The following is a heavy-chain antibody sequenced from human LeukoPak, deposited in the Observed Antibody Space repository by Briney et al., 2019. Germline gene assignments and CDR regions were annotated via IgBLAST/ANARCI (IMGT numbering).Heavy chain of an antibody. CDR1: GFSFSSYA. CDR2: IVGSVGTT. CDR3: AKPHTPYCSGGTCYLFDF. D-gene: IGHD2-15*01. V-gene: IGHV3-23*01. J-gene: IGHJ4*02. Sequence: GGSLRLSCAASGFSFSSYAMSWVRQAPGKGLEWVSAIVGSVGTTYYSDSVKGRFTISRDNSKNTLYLQMKGLRAEDTAVYYCAKPHTPYCSGGTCYLFDFWGQGTLVTVSS.